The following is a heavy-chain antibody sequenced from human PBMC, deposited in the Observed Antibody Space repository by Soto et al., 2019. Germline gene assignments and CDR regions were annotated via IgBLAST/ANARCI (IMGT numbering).Heavy chain of an antibody. CDR2: ISYDGIAR. CDR3: ARDMAPVPAGAHGVDL. D-gene: IGHD2-2*01. CDR1: GFIFSTYA. Sequence: PGGSLRLSCAASGFIFSTYAMHWVRQAPGKGLEWVAIISYDGIARYHAASVRGRLTISRDQSKNTLYLQMNSLRDEDTAVYYCARDMAPVPAGAHGVDLWGQGTMVTVSS. V-gene: IGHV3-30*04. J-gene: IGHJ6*02.